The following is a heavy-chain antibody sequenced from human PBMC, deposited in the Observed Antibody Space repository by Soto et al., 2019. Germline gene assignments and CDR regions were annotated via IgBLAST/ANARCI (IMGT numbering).Heavy chain of an antibody. V-gene: IGHV4-59*01. CDR3: AIHYYDSSGYVEGNWFDP. CDR1: GGSISSYY. D-gene: IGHD3-22*01. Sequence: TSETLSLTCTVSGGSISSYYWSWIRQPPGKGLEWIGNIYYSGSTNYNPSLKSRVTISVDTSKNHFSLKLSSVTAADTAVYYCAIHYYDSSGYVEGNWFDPWGQGTLVTVSS. CDR2: IYYSGST. J-gene: IGHJ5*02.